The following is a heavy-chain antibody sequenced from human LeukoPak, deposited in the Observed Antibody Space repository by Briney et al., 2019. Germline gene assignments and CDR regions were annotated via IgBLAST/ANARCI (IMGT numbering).Heavy chain of an antibody. CDR3: ARGPYSGSYLAFDY. Sequence: SETLSLTCTVSGGSISSGSYYWSWIRQPAGKGLEWIGRIYTSGSTNYNPSLKSRVTISVDTSKNQFSLKLSSVTAADTAVYYCARGPYSGSYLAFDYWGQGTLVTVSS. D-gene: IGHD1-26*01. J-gene: IGHJ4*02. V-gene: IGHV4-61*02. CDR2: IYTSGST. CDR1: GGSISSGSYY.